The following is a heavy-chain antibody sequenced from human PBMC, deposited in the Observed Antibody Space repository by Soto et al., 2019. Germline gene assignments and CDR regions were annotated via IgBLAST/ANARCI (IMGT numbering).Heavy chain of an antibody. V-gene: IGHV4-59*12. D-gene: IGHD3-16*01. CDR2: IYYSGST. Sequence: PSETLSLTCTVSGGSISSYYWSWIRQPPGKGLEWIGYIYYSGSTDYNPSLESRVTFSVDKSKNQFSLNLTSVTAADTAVYYCVSKLGPYYYGLDVWGQGTTVTVSS. CDR3: VSKLGPYYYGLDV. CDR1: GGSISSYY. J-gene: IGHJ6*02.